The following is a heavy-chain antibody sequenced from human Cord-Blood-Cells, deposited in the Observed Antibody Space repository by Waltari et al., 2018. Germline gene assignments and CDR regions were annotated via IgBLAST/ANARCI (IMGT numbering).Heavy chain of an antibody. CDR3: ARGGEYSSSWYWYFDL. CDR2: ISPIFGTA. CDR1: GGTFSSYA. Sequence: QVQLVQSGAEVKKPGSSVKVSCKASGGTFSSYAITWVRQAPGQGLEWMGGISPIFGTANYAQKFQGRVTITADESTSTAYMELSSLRSEDTAVYYCARGGEYSSSWYWYFDLWGRGTLVTVSS. V-gene: IGHV1-69*01. J-gene: IGHJ2*01. D-gene: IGHD6-13*01.